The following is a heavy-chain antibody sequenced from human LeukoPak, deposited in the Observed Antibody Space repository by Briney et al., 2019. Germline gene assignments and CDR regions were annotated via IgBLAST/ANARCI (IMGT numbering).Heavy chain of an antibody. Sequence: ASVKVSCKASGGTFSSYAISWVRQAPGQGLEWMGGIIPIFGTANYAQKLQGRVTITADESTSTAYMELSSLRSEDTAVYYCARVLFTDYYDSSGPSGEDYWGQGTLVTVSS. V-gene: IGHV1-69*13. CDR1: GGTFSSYA. D-gene: IGHD3-22*01. CDR2: IIPIFGTA. CDR3: ARVLFTDYYDSSGPSGEDY. J-gene: IGHJ4*02.